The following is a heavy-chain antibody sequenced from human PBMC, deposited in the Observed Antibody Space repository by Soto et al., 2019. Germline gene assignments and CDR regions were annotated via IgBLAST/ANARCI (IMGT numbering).Heavy chain of an antibody. D-gene: IGHD5-18*01. CDR2: FSGYNGNT. CDR3: ARDKGYGFGWSSSSGMDV. CDR1: GYTFSNFG. V-gene: IGHV1-18*01. J-gene: IGHJ6*02. Sequence: QVRLVQSGAEVMTPGASVKVSCKASGYTFSNFGLSWVRQAPGQGLEWMGWFSGYNGNTNSAERFQGRVTMTTNTSTSTAYVEVRSLPSDNTAVYYCARDKGYGFGWSSSSGMDVWGQGTTVTV.